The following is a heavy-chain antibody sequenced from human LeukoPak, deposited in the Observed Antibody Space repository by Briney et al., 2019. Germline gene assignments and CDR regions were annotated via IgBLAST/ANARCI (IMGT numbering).Heavy chain of an antibody. V-gene: IGHV4-59*01. CDR2: IYYSGST. J-gene: IGHJ3*02. CDR1: GGSISSYY. Sequence: SETLSLTCTVSGGSISSYYWGWIRQPPGKGLEWIGYIYYSGSTNYNPSLKSRVTISVDTSKNQFSLKLSSVTAADAAVYYCARDRPTRYYDSSGDAFDIWGQGTMVTVSS. D-gene: IGHD3-22*01. CDR3: ARDRPTRYYDSSGDAFDI.